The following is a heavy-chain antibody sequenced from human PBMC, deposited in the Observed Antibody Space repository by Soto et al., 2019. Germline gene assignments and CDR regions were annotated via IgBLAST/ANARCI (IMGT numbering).Heavy chain of an antibody. V-gene: IGHV3-11*05. J-gene: IGHJ4*02. CDR3: ARDRRHGSGTYARGDY. CDR1: GFTFSDYY. CDR2: ISSGGSYT. Sequence: QVQLVESGGGLVKPGGSLRLSCAASGFTFSDYYMSWVRQAPGKGLEWVSYISSGGSYTSYAESVRGRFTISRDNAENSLYLQIISLRAEDTAVYYCARDRRHGSGTYARGDYWGQGTRVTVSS. D-gene: IGHD3-10*01.